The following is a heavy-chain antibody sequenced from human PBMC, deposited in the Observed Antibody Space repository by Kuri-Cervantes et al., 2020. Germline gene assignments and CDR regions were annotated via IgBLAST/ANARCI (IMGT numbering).Heavy chain of an antibody. CDR1: GFTFSDYY. CDR3: AKIRQVGADGGFDY. CDR2: ISGSGGST. V-gene: IGHV3-23*01. J-gene: IGHJ4*02. Sequence: GESLKISCAASGFTFSDYYMSWIRQAPGKGLEWVSAISGSGGSTYYADSVKGRFTISRDNSKNTLYLQMNSLRAEDTAVYYCAKIRQVGADGGFDYWGQGTLVTVSS. D-gene: IGHD1-26*01.